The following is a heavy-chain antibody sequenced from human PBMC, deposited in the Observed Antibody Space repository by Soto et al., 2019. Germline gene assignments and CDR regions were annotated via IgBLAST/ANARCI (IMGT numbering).Heavy chain of an antibody. Sequence: PSETLSLTCTVSGGSISSYYWSCIRQPPGKGLEWIGYIYYSGSTNYNPSLKSRVTISVDTSKNQFSLKLSSVTAADTAVYYCARFLGYCSSTSCYSSNCFDPWGQGTLVTVSS. J-gene: IGHJ5*02. V-gene: IGHV4-59*01. CDR1: GGSISSYY. CDR2: IYYSGST. CDR3: ARFLGYCSSTSCYSSNCFDP. D-gene: IGHD2-2*01.